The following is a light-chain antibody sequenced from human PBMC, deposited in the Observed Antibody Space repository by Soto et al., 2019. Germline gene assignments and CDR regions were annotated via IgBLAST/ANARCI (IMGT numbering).Light chain of an antibody. CDR2: GAS. V-gene: IGKV3-20*01. J-gene: IGKJ5*01. CDR1: QSVRGTS. CDR3: QHYGSSPPIT. Sequence: IVLTQSPGTLSLSPWERATLSCRASQSVRGTSLAWYQQKPGQAPRLLIYGASSRATGIPDRFSGGGSGTDFTLTISRLEPEDFAVYYCQHYGSSPPITFGQGTRLEIK.